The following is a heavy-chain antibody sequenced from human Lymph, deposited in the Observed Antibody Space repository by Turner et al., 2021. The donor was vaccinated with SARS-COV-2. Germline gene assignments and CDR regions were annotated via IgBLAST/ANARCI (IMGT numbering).Heavy chain of an antibody. CDR1: GIIVSRNY. CDR2: IHSGGPT. D-gene: IGHD2-8*02. CDR3: ARDLVTDGRDV. J-gene: IGHJ6*02. V-gene: IGHV3-53*02. Sequence: EVKLVETGGGLIKPGGSLRLSCAASGIIVSRNYMNWVRQAPGKGLEWVSVIHSGGPTSYAVSGKARFTISRDNSKNTLYLQMNCRRVEDTAVYYCARDLVTDGRDVWGQGTTVTVSS.